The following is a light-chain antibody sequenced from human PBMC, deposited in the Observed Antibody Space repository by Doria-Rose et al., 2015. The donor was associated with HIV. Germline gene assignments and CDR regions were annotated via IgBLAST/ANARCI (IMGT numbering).Light chain of an antibody. Sequence: TQSPESLGMSLGERATLNCKSNQSLLYTSKNYLAWYQQKPGQPPKLLMYWASTRQSVFPARFSCSGSGTDCTLTISSLEAEDVAVYYCQQYYDTPSFGPGTTVDIK. CDR2: WAS. CDR1: QSLLYTSKNY. J-gene: IGKJ3*01. V-gene: IGKV4-1*01. CDR3: QQYYDTPS.